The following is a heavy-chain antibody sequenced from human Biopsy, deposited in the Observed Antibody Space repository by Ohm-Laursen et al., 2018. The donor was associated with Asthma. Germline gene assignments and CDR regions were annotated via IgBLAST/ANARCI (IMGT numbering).Heavy chain of an antibody. CDR2: INPNSGGT. J-gene: IGHJ5*02. Sequence: EASVKVSCKASGYTFTGYYMHWVRQAPGQGLEWMGRINPNSGGTNYAQKFQGRVTMTRDTSISTACMELSRLRSDDTAVYYCAREGITGTTAWFDPWGQGTLVTVSS. V-gene: IGHV1-2*06. CDR1: GYTFTGYY. CDR3: AREGITGTTAWFDP. D-gene: IGHD1-7*01.